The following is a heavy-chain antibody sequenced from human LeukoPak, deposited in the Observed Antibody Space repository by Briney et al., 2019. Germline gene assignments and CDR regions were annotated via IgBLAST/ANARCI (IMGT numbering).Heavy chain of an antibody. CDR3: ARIGGYCYGPGY. CDR2: IKQDRGEK. Sequence: GGSLRLSCAASGFTFTSYWMSWVRQAPGKGLEWVANIKQDRGEKYYVDSVKGRFTISRDNAKNSVYLQMDSLRAEDTALYYCARIGGYCYGPGYWGQGTLVTVSS. D-gene: IGHD5-18*01. V-gene: IGHV3-7*05. CDR1: GFTFTSYW. J-gene: IGHJ4*02.